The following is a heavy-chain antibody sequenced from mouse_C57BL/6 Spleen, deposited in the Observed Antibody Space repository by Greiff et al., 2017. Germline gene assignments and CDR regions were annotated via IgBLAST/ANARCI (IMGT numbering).Heavy chain of an antibody. CDR3: ARGYYGSSLWYFDV. V-gene: IGHV1-50*01. J-gene: IGHJ1*03. Sequence: QVQLQQSGAELVKPGASVKLSCKASGYTFTSYWMQWVKQRPGQGLEWIGEIDPSDSYTNYNQKFKGKATLTVDTSSSTAYMQRSSLTSEDSAVYYCARGYYGSSLWYFDVWGTGTTVTVSS. CDR1: GYTFTSYW. CDR2: IDPSDSYT. D-gene: IGHD1-1*01.